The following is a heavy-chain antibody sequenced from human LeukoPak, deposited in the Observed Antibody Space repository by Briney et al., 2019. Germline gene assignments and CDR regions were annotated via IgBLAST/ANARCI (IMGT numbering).Heavy chain of an antibody. CDR3: ARSLTAREYSQH. D-gene: IGHD6-6*01. J-gene: IGHJ1*01. Sequence: AGSLRLSCAASGFPFSSYGMHWVRQAPGKGLEWVTFIHADGNSNYYADSVEGRFSGSRDSPKSTLSLQIISLRVEDTSVYYCARSLTAREYSQHWGQGTLVTVSS. V-gene: IGHV3-30*02. CDR2: IHADGNSN. CDR1: GFPFSSYG.